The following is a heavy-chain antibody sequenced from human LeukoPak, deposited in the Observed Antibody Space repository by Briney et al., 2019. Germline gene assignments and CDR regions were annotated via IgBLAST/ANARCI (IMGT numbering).Heavy chain of an antibody. D-gene: IGHD3-9*01. J-gene: IGHJ4*02. Sequence: SETLSLTCTVSGGSLSSSSYYWGWVRQPSGKGLEWIGNIYYSGSTYSNPSLKSRLTISLDTSQRQFSLRLSSVTAADTALYYCTRGSYDVLTGYSTLGEYWGQRTLVTVSS. V-gene: IGHV4-39*01. CDR3: TRGSYDVLTGYSTLGEY. CDR1: GGSLSSSSYY. CDR2: IYYSGST.